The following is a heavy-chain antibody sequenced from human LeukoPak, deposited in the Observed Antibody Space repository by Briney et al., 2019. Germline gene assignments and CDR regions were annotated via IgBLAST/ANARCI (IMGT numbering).Heavy chain of an antibody. CDR2: MNPNSGGT. V-gene: IGHV1-2*02. CDR1: GYTFTGYH. J-gene: IGHJ4*02. D-gene: IGHD6-6*01. CDR3: ARGSGIVEAARHGNDY. Sequence: ASVKVSCKAFGYTFTGYHMHWVRQAPGQGLEWMGSMNPNSGGTQYVQKFQGRVTMTRDTSISTAYMEVSSLRSDDTAVYYCARGSGIVEAARHGNDYWGQGTLVTVSS.